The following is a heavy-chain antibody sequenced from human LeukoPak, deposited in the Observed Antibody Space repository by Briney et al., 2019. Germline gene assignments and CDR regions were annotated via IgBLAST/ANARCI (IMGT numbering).Heavy chain of an antibody. CDR3: ACFPVWVGESPRNLYMDV. CDR2: IYYSGST. D-gene: IGHD3-10*01. Sequence: SETLSLTCTVSGGSISSSSYYWGWIRQPPGKGLEWIGSIYYSGSTYYNPSLKSRVTISVDTSKNQFSLKLSSVTAADTAVYYCACFPVWVGESPRNLYMDVWGKGTNVIVSS. V-gene: IGHV4-39*01. CDR1: GGSISSSSYY. J-gene: IGHJ6*04.